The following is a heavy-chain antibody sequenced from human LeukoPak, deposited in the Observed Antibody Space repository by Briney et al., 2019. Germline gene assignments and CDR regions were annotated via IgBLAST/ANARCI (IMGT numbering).Heavy chain of an antibody. Sequence: ASVKVSCKASGYTFTGYYMHWVRQAPGQGLEWMGWINPNSGGTNYAQKFQGRVTMSRDTSISTAYMELSRLRSDDTAVYYCARGSDDFWSGYSPSYWGQGTLVTVSS. J-gene: IGHJ4*02. D-gene: IGHD3-3*01. CDR3: ARGSDDFWSGYSPSY. V-gene: IGHV1-2*02. CDR2: INPNSGGT. CDR1: GYTFTGYY.